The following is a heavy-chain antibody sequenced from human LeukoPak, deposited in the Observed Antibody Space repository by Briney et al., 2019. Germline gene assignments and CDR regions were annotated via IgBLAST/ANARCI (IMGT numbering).Heavy chain of an antibody. CDR3: ARGWDSRAFDI. Sequence: SGGSLRLSCAASGFTFSGYSMNWVRQAPGKGLEWVSSISSSSSYVYYADSVKGRFTISRDNAKNSLYLQMNSLRAEDTAVYYCARGWDSRAFDIWGQGTMVTVSS. CDR2: ISSSSSYV. CDR1: GFTFSGYS. J-gene: IGHJ3*02. V-gene: IGHV3-21*01. D-gene: IGHD1-26*01.